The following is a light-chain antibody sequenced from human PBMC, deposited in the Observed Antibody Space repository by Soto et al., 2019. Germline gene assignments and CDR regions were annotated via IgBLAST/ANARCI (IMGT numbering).Light chain of an antibody. J-gene: IGKJ4*01. CDR1: QSVSNL. V-gene: IGKV3-11*01. CDR3: QQRSNWPLT. Sequence: ETVLTQSPATLSLSPGERATLSCRASQSVSNLLAWYQQKPGQAPRLLIYEESKRVTGIPARFSGRGSGTDFTLTISSLETEDFAVYYCQQRSNWPLTFGGGTKVEIK. CDR2: EES.